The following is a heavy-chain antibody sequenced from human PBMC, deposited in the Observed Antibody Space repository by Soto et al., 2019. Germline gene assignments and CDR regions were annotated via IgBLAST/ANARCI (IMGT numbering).Heavy chain of an antibody. CDR3: ASRYCPSSSCNWIGNY. D-gene: IGHD2-2*01. J-gene: IGHJ4*02. CDR1: GGAISSSGYY. V-gene: IGHV4-39*01. CDR2: IYNNGNT. Sequence: QLQPQESGPGLVKSSETLSLTCTVSGGAISSSGYYWGWIRQPPGKGLEWIGSIYNNGNTYHSPSLKSRVTISVDTSTNQFSLKVSSVTVADTAMYYCASRYCPSSSCNWIGNYWGQGTLVTVSS.